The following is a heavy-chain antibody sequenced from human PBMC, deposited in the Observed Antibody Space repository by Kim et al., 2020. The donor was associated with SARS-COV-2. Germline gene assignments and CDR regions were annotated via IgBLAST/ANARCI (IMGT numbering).Heavy chain of an antibody. Sequence: STTYAKKFQGRVSMTRDASTSTVYVELSSLSFDETAIYYCARGRGYKLDYWGQGTLVTVSS. CDR2: ST. CDR3: ARGRGYKLDY. D-gene: IGHD5-12*01. J-gene: IGHJ4*02. V-gene: IGHV1-46*01.